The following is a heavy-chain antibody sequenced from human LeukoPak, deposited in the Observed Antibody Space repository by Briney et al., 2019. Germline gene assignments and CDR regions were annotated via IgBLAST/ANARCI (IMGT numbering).Heavy chain of an antibody. CDR1: GFTFSSYA. D-gene: IGHD2-2*02. CDR2: ISYDGSNK. Sequence: GGSLRLSCAASGFTFSSYAMHWVRQAPGKGLEWVAVISYDGSNKYYADSVKGRFTISGDNSKNTLYLQMNSLRAEDTAVYYCARSDGVRVVPAAILPFFVPTFDYWGRGTLVTVSS. J-gene: IGHJ4*02. V-gene: IGHV3-30*01. CDR3: ARSDGVRVVPAAILPFFVPTFDY.